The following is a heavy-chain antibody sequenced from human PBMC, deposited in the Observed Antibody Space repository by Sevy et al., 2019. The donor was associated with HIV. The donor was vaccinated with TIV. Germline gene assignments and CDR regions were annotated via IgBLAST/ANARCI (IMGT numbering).Heavy chain of an antibody. D-gene: IGHD3-16*01. CDR1: GFSFSDCP. V-gene: IGHV3-21*06. CDR2: ISRGATFI. J-gene: IGHJ5*02. Sequence: GGSLRLSCSTFGFSFSDCPMTWVRQTPGQGLKWVSTISRGATFIFYDVSAESRFIISRDDAQNSVYLQMNSLEVEDSCVYYCARRPPNDDYYGPLDHWGRGTLVTVSS. CDR3: ARRPPNDDYYGPLDH.